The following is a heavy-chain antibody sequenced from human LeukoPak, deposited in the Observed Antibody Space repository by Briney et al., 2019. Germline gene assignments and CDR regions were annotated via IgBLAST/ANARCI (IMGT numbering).Heavy chain of an antibody. J-gene: IGHJ5*02. CDR1: GGSFSGYY. V-gene: IGHV4-34*09. D-gene: IGHD3-10*01. CDR2: INHSGST. CDR3: AREEVTMVRGVISHWFDP. Sequence: SETLSLTCAVYGGSFSGYYWSWIRQPPGKGLEWIGEINHSGSTNYNPSLKSRVTISVDTSKNQFSLKLSSVTAADTAVYYCAREEVTMVRGVISHWFDPWGQGTLVTVSS.